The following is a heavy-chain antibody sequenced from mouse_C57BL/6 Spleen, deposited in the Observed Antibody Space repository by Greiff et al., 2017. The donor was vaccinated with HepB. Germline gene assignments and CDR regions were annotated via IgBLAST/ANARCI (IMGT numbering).Heavy chain of an antibody. CDR2: IYPGDGDT. CDR3: ARGGSYYGSSKGMDY. Sequence: VQLQQSGPELVKPGASVKISCKASGYAFSSSWMNWVKQRPGKGLEWIGRIYPGDGDTNYNGKFKGKATLTADKSSSTAYMQLSSLTSEDSAVYFCARGGSYYGSSKGMDYWGQGTSVTVSS. V-gene: IGHV1-82*01. CDR1: GYAFSSSW. J-gene: IGHJ4*01. D-gene: IGHD1-1*01.